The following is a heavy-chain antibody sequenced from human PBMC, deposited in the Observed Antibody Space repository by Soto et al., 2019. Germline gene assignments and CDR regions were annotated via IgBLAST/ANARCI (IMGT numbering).Heavy chain of an antibody. Sequence: QVQLVQSGAEVKKPGSSVKVSCKASGGIFSTYAISWLRQAPGQGLEWMGGIIPIFGTPNYAQRFQGRVTITADESTSTAYMELSRLRSEDTAFYYCARDRDNYGSGNYYNRIDFWGQGNLVTVSS. CDR3: ARDRDNYGSGNYYNRIDF. CDR1: GGIFSTYA. J-gene: IGHJ4*02. V-gene: IGHV1-69*01. D-gene: IGHD3-10*01. CDR2: IIPIFGTP.